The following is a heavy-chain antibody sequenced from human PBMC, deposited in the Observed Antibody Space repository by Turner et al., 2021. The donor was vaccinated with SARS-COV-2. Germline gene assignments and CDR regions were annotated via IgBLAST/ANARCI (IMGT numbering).Heavy chain of an antibody. D-gene: IGHD3-16*01. CDR1: GGSFSGYY. CDR2: INHSGNT. CDR3: SRGRDDYIWGSPTPTYYFDY. V-gene: IGHV4-34*01. Sequence: QVQLQQWGAGLLKPSETLSFTCAVYGGSFSGYYWSFIRQPPGKGLEWIGEINHSGNTNYNPSLQSRVITSEDTSKNHFSLKLTSVTAADTAVYYCSRGRDDYIWGSPTPTYYFDYWGQGTLVTVSS. J-gene: IGHJ4*02.